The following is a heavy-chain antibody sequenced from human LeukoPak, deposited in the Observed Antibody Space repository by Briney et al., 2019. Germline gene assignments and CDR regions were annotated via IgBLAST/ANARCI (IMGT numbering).Heavy chain of an antibody. CDR3: AREVSSSWYNWFDP. D-gene: IGHD6-13*01. J-gene: IGHJ5*02. Sequence: SETLSLTCTVSGGSISSSSYYWGWIRQPPGKGLEWIGYIYYSGSTNYNPSLKSRVTISVDTSKNQFSLKLSSVTAADTAVYYCAREVSSSWYNWFDPWGQGTLVTVSS. V-gene: IGHV4-61*01. CDR1: GGSISSSSYY. CDR2: IYYSGST.